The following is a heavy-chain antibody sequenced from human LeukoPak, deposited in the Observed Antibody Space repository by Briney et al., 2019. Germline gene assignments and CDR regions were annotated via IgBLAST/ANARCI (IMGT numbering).Heavy chain of an antibody. D-gene: IGHD2-2*01. CDR2: TYYRSTWYN. Sequence: SQTLSLTFAFSGDSVSINSVTWNWIRQSPSRGLEWLGRTYYRSTWYNDYAVSVRGRITVNPDTSKNQFSLHLNSVTPEDTAVYYCARRPTQYDCFDPWGQGILVTVSS. J-gene: IGHJ5*02. CDR3: ARRPTQYDCFDP. CDR1: GDSVSINSVT. V-gene: IGHV6-1*01.